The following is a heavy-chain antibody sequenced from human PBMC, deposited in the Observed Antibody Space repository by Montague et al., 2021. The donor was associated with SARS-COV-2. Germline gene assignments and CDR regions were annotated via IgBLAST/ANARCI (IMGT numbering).Heavy chain of an antibody. J-gene: IGHJ4*02. D-gene: IGHD4-23*01. CDR1: GESFSGYY. CDR3: ARWDPQIRTLFGFRGKSANDY. Sequence: SETLSLTCAVYGESFSGYYWTWIRQSPGRGLEWIAEINDGGTTNYNWSLKGRVTISVDTSKNQFSLKLNSVTVADTAVYYCARWDPQIRTLFGFRGKSANDYWGQGALVTVSS. CDR2: INDGGTT. V-gene: IGHV4-34*01.